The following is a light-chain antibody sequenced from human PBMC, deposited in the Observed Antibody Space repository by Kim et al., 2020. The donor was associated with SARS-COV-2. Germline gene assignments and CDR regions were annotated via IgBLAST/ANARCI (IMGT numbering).Light chain of an antibody. V-gene: IGKV3-11*01. CDR3: QQRSNWPWA. J-gene: IGKJ1*01. CDR1: QSVSSY. CDR2: DAS. Sequence: EIVLTQSPATLSLSPGERATLYCRASQSVSSYLAWYQQKPGQAPRLLIYDASNRATGIPARFSGSGSGTDFTLTISSLEPEAFAVYYCQQRSNWPWAFGRGTKVEIK.